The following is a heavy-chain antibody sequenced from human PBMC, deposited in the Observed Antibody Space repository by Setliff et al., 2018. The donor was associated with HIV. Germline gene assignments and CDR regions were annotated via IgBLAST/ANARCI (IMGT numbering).Heavy chain of an antibody. Sequence: WIRQSPGKGLEWIGWINAGNGNTKYSQKFQGRVTITRDTSASTAYMELSSLRSEDTAVYYCARDDLTADYYDSSGYSYWGQGTLVTVSS. CDR2: INAGNGNT. V-gene: IGHV1-3*01. D-gene: IGHD3-22*01. J-gene: IGHJ4*02. CDR3: ARDDLTADYYDSSGYSY.